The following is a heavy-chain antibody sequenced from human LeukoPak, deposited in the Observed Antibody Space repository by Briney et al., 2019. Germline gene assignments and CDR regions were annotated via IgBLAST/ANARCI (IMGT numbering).Heavy chain of an antibody. Sequence: ASVKVSCKASGYTFTGYYMHWVRQAPGQRLEWMGWINAGNGNTKYSQKLQGRVTITRDTSASTAYMELSSLRSEDTAVYYCARGVIVATIGPLYGMDVWGQGTTVTVSS. V-gene: IGHV1-3*01. CDR1: GYTFTGYY. D-gene: IGHD5-12*01. CDR2: INAGNGNT. CDR3: ARGVIVATIGPLYGMDV. J-gene: IGHJ6*02.